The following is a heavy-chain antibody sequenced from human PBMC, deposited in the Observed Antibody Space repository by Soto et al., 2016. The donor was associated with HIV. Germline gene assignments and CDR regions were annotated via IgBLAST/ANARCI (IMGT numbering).Heavy chain of an antibody. CDR3: ARRTPRSGTMVRGTDHWFDP. V-gene: IGHV1-8*03. Sequence: QVQLVQSGAEVKKPGASVKVSCKASGYTFTDLRIHWVRQATGQGLEWMGWMNPNSGNTGYAQKFQGRVTITRNTSISTAYMELSSLRSEDTAVYYCARRTPRSGTMVRGTDHWFDPSGPREPRSPSPQ. D-gene: IGHD3-10*01. CDR2: MNPNSGNT. CDR1: GYTFTDLR. J-gene: IGHJ5*02.